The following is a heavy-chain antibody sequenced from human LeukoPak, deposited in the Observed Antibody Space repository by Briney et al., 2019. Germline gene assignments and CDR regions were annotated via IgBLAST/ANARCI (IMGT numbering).Heavy chain of an antibody. CDR1: GFSFSSYS. Sequence: GGSLRLSCAASGFSFSSYSMNWVRQAPGKGLEWVSTITSSSSHIYYADSVKGRFTISRDNAKNSLYLQMNSLRAEGTAVYCARGCSDGVCYRDYWGQGTPVTVSS. CDR3: ARGCSDGVCYRDY. V-gene: IGHV3-21*01. J-gene: IGHJ4*02. D-gene: IGHD2-8*01. CDR2: ITSSSSHI.